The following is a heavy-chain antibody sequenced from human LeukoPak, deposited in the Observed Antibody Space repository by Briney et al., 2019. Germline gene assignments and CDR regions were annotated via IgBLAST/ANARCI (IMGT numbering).Heavy chain of an antibody. Sequence: ASVKVSCKASGYTFTSYDINWVRQATGQGLEWMGWMNPNSGNTGYAQKFQSRVTITRNTSISTAYMELSSLRSEDTAVYYCARIVVVPAAIHYYYYMDVWGKGTTVTVSS. V-gene: IGHV1-8*03. CDR1: GYTFTSYD. J-gene: IGHJ6*03. CDR2: MNPNSGNT. D-gene: IGHD2-2*01. CDR3: ARIVVVPAAIHYYYYMDV.